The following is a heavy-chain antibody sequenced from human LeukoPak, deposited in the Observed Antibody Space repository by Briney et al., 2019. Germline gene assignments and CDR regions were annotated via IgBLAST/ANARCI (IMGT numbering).Heavy chain of an antibody. CDR1: GDSISDTSHF. CDR2: IHYRGTT. V-gene: IGHV4-39*07. D-gene: IGHD3-22*01. CDR3: ARETGSGYGVGY. J-gene: IGHJ4*02. Sequence: PSETLSLTWTVSGDSISDTSHFWDWIRQPPGKGLEWIGNIHYRGTTYYNPSLKSRVTISVDMSKNQFSLSLTSVTAADTAVYYCARETGSGYGVGYWGQGTLVTVSS.